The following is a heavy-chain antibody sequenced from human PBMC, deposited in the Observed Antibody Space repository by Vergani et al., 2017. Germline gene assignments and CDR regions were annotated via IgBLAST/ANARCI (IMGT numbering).Heavy chain of an antibody. J-gene: IGHJ1*01. CDR1: GFTFRIYG. CDR3: TKAGQYDSDNFHDS. D-gene: IGHD3-22*01. Sequence: QVQLVESGGCVVQPGGSLRLSCIASGFTFRIYGMHWVRQAPGKGLAWVAFIRYDGTKRFYGDSVKGRFTISRDNSQTTVFLQMNSLRADDSAVYYCTKAGQYDSDNFHDSWGQGALVTVAS. CDR2: IRYDGTKR. V-gene: IGHV3-30*02.